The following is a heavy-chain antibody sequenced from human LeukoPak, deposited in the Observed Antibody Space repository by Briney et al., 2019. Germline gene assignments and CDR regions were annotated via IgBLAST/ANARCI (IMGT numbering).Heavy chain of an antibody. CDR3: ARIDKAVAGTIDY. Sequence: SETLSLTCTVSGGSISSYFWSWIRQPPGKGLEWIGYIYYSGSTNYNPSLKSRVTMSVDTSKNQFSLKLSSVTAADTAVYYCARIDKAVAGTIDYWGQGTLVTVSS. CDR2: IYYSGST. J-gene: IGHJ4*02. CDR1: GGSISSYF. V-gene: IGHV4-59*08. D-gene: IGHD6-19*01.